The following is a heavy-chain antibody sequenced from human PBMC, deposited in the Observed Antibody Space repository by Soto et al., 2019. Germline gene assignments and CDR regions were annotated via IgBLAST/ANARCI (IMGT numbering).Heavy chain of an antibody. CDR1: GFTVSRYA. J-gene: IGHJ3*02. Sequence: PCGSLRLSCAASGFTVSRYAMSWVRQAPGKGLEWVSRINGDGSSTSYADSVKGRFTISRDNAQNTVYLQMNSLRVEDTAVYYCARDRAYASDMWGQGTMVTVSS. V-gene: IGHV3-74*01. D-gene: IGHD3-10*01. CDR3: ARDRAYASDM. CDR2: INGDGSST.